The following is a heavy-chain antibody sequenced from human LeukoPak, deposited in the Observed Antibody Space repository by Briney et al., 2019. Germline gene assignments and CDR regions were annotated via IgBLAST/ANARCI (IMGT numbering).Heavy chain of an antibody. CDR3: ARDAPGV. D-gene: IGHD2-8*01. V-gene: IGHV3-66*01. CDR1: GFPFSSYP. J-gene: IGHJ4*02. Sequence: GGSLRLSCAGSGFPFSSYPISWVRQPPGKGLEWVSVIYSGGSTYYADSVKGRFTISRDNSKNTLYLQMNSLRAEDTAVYYCARDAPGVWGQGTLVTVSS. CDR2: IYSGGST.